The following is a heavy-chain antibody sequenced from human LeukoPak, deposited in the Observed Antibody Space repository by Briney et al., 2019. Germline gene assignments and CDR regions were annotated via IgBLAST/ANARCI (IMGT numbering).Heavy chain of an antibody. D-gene: IGHD3-10*01. V-gene: IGHV4-59*01. J-gene: IGHJ5*02. CDR3: ARARRTHYYGSGNTNWFDP. CDR2: IYYSGST. Sequence: SETLSLTCTVSGGSISSYYWSWIRQPPGKGLEWIRYIYYSGSTNYNPSLKSRVTISVDTSKNQFSLKLSSVTAADTAVYYCARARRTHYYGSGNTNWFDPWGQGTLVTVSS. CDR1: GGSISSYY.